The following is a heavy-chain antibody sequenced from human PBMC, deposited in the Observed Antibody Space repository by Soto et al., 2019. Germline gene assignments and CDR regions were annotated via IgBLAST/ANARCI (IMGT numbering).Heavy chain of an antibody. CDR1: GGTFSSYA. Sequence: QVQLVQSGAEVKKPGSSVKVSCKASGGTFSSYAISWVRQAPGQGLEWMGAIIPIFGTANYAQKFQGRVTITADESTSTAYMELSSLRSEDTAVYYCASPGIAARREYYFDYWGQGTLVTVSS. CDR3: ASPGIAARREYYFDY. CDR2: IIPIFGTA. D-gene: IGHD6-6*01. J-gene: IGHJ4*02. V-gene: IGHV1-69*01.